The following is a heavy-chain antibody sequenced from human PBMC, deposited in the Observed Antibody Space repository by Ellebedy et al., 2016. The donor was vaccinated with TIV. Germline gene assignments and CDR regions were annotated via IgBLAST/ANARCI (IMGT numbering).Heavy chain of an antibody. Sequence: GSLRLXXTVSGGSIISSSDYWGWIRQPPGKGLEWMGSIDYSGGTYYNPSLKSRVTISVDTSKNQFSLRLSSVAAADTAVYYCARFRSGIVVAPAHYGMDVWGQGTTVTVSS. CDR2: IDYSGGT. J-gene: IGHJ6*02. CDR1: GGSIISSSDY. D-gene: IGHD2-2*01. CDR3: ARFRSGIVVAPAHYGMDV. V-gene: IGHV4-39*01.